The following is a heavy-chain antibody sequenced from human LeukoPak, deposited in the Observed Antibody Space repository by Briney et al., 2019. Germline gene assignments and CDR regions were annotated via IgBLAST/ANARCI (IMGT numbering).Heavy chain of an antibody. CDR1: GFTFSSYG. Sequence: PGGSLRLSCAASGFTFSSYGMHWVRQAPGKGLEWGAVIWYDGSNKYYADSVKGRFTISRDNAKNSLYLQMNSLRAEDTAVYYCARGYSSGWYNWFDPWGQGTLVTVSS. CDR2: IWYDGSNK. V-gene: IGHV3-33*01. D-gene: IGHD6-19*01. CDR3: ARGYSSGWYNWFDP. J-gene: IGHJ5*02.